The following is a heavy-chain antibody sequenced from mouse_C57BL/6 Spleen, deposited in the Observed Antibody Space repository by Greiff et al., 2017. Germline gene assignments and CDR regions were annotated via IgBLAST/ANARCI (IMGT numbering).Heavy chain of an antibody. Sequence: EVQGVESGGGLVKPGGSLKLSCAASGFTFSSYAMSWVRQTPEKRLEWIATISAGDSYTYYPDNVKGKFTISRDNAKNNLYLQKIHLKSEDITMYYCARDDSSGLDYWGQGTTLTGAS. J-gene: IGHJ2*01. CDR3: ARDDSSGLDY. CDR2: ISAGDSYT. CDR1: GFTFSSYA. V-gene: IGHV5-4*01. D-gene: IGHD3-2*02.